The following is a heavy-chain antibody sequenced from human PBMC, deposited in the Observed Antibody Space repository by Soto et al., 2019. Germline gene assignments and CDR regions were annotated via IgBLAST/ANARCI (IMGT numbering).Heavy chain of an antibody. CDR2: INAGNGNT. CDR1: GYTFTRYA. D-gene: IGHD5-12*01. CDR3: ARDKAPRYSGYNFDY. J-gene: IGHJ4*02. V-gene: IGHV1-3*01. Sequence: ASVKVSCKASGYTFTRYAMHWVRQAPGQRLEWMGWINAGNGNTKYSQKFQGRVTITRDTSASTAYMELSSLRSEDTAVYYCARDKAPRYSGYNFDYWGQGTLVTVSS.